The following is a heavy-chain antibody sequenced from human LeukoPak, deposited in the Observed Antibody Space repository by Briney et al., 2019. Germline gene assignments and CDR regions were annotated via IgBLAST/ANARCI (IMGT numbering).Heavy chain of an antibody. CDR1: GYSFTGFW. CDR2: LYLGDTDT. Sequence: GESLKISCKGFGYSFTGFWCGWVRQIPGKGLGWMGILYLGDTDTRYSPSFQGQVTISADKSISTAYLQWSSLKDSDTAMYYCARDAHEFWSGYDYYYGMDVWGKGTTVTVSS. J-gene: IGHJ6*04. CDR3: ARDAHEFWSGYDYYYGMDV. D-gene: IGHD3-3*01. V-gene: IGHV5-51*02.